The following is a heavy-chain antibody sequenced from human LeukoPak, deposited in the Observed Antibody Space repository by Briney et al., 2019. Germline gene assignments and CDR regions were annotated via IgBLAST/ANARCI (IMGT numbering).Heavy chain of an antibody. CDR3: ARGEGSSIDY. Sequence: GASVKVSCKASGYTFTDYYMHWVRQAPGQGLEWVVWINTDSGGTNYAQKFQGRVTMTIDTSISTAYLELTRLTSDDTAVYYCARGEGSSIDYWGQGTLVTVSS. J-gene: IGHJ4*02. CDR1: GYTFTDYY. CDR2: INTDSGGT. V-gene: IGHV1-2*02. D-gene: IGHD6-13*01.